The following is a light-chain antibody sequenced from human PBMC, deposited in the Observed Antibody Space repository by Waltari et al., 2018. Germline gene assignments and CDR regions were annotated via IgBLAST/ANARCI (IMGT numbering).Light chain of an antibody. V-gene: IGLV2-23*02. J-gene: IGLJ2*01. CDR2: EVT. Sequence: QSALTQPASVSGSPGQSITISCTGTTSDVGNYNLVSWYQQHPGKAPNPVIYEVTKRPSGVSSLFSGSKSGNTASLTISGLQADDEDDYYCHSHATSITSVIFGGGTKLTVI. CDR1: TSDVGNYNL. CDR3: HSHATSITSVI.